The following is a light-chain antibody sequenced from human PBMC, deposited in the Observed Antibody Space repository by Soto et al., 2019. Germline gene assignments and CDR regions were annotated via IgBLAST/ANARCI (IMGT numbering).Light chain of an antibody. CDR1: QGIRND. J-gene: IGKJ1*01. V-gene: IGKV1-6*01. CDR3: LQDYNYPRT. CDR2: GAS. Sequence: AIPMTQSPSSLSASVGDRVTITCRASQGIRNDLGWYQQKPGKAPKLLIYGASSLQSGVPSRFSGSGSGTDFTHTISSLQPEDFATYYCLQDYNYPRTFGHGTKV.